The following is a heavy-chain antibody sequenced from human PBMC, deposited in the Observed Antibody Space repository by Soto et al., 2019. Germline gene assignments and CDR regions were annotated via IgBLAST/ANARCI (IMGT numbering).Heavy chain of an antibody. J-gene: IGHJ5*01. D-gene: IGHD3-3*01. CDR3: ARSKNWGGYYTDIKKCFDS. V-gene: IGHV5-51*03. CDR2: IYPGDSDT. Sequence: GESLKISCKGSGNNFSTYWIGWERQMPGKGLEWMGIIYPGDSDTRYSPSFQGQVTISVDKSVSTAYLQWSSLKASDTAMYFCARSKNWGGYYTDIKKCFDSWGQGTLVTVSS. CDR1: GNNFSTYW.